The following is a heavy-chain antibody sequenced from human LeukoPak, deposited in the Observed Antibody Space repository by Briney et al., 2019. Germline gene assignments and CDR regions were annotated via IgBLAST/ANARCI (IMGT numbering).Heavy chain of an antibody. CDR2: INHSGST. J-gene: IGHJ4*02. CDR3: ARGRRPGYCSSTSCYNGVTFFDY. CDR1: GGSFSGYY. Sequence: SETLSLTCAVYGGSFSGYYWSWIRQPPGKGLEWIGVINHSGSTNYNPSLKSRVTISVDTSKNQFSLKLSSVTAADTAVYYCARGRRPGYCSSTSCYNGVTFFDYWGQGTLVTVSS. D-gene: IGHD2-2*01. V-gene: IGHV4-34*01.